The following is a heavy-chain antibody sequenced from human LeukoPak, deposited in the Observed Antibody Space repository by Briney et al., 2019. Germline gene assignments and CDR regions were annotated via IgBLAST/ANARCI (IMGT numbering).Heavy chain of an antibody. CDR3: AKKEGPYSSGWDPFDY. CDR1: GFTFSSYA. D-gene: IGHD6-19*01. CDR2: ISGSGGGT. V-gene: IGHV3-23*01. J-gene: IGHJ4*02. Sequence: GGSLRLSCAASGFTFSSYAMSWVRQAPGKGLEWVSAISGSGGGTYYADSVKGRFTISRDNSKNTLYLQMNSLRAEDTAVYYCAKKEGPYSSGWDPFDYWGQGTLVTVSS.